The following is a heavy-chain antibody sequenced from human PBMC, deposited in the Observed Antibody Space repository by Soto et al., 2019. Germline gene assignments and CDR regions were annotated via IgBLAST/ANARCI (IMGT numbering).Heavy chain of an antibody. CDR3: ARDVSVASAAYYFDS. J-gene: IGHJ4*02. Sequence: PGGSLRLSCAASGFTFKSYPLHWVRQAQGKGLEWVAVISYDGKNKYYADSVKGRFTSSRDNSKNTLYLQMDSLRTEDTAVYYCARDVSVASAAYYFDSWGQGT. CDR1: GFTFKSYP. V-gene: IGHV3-30*04. D-gene: IGHD6-13*01. CDR2: ISYDGKNK.